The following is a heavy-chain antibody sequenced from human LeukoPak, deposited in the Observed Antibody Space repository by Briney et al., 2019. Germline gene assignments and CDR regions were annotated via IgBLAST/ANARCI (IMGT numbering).Heavy chain of an antibody. CDR1: GFTFSTYS. CDR2: ISSNSRYI. V-gene: IGHV3-21*01. Sequence: GGSLRLSCAASGFTFSTYSMTWVRQSPGKGLEWVSFISSNSRYIYYADSVKGRFTVSRDNAKNSLYLQMNSLRAEDTAVYYCARDTGHIAVAGSPHEYSGQGTLVTVSS. D-gene: IGHD6-19*01. CDR3: ARDTGHIAVAGSPHEY. J-gene: IGHJ4*02.